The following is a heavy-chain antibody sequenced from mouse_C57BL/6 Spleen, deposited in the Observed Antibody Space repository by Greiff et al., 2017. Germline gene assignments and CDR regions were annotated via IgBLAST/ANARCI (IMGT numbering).Heavy chain of an antibody. CDR1: GYAFGSYW. Sequence: QVQLKQSGAELVKPGASVKISGKASGYAFGSYWRNGVKQGPGRGLEWIGQIYPGDGDTNYNGKFKGKATLTADKSSSTAYMQLSSLTSEDSAVYFCAREGKGYYAMDYWGQGTSVTVSS. CDR2: IYPGDGDT. V-gene: IGHV1-80*01. J-gene: IGHJ4*01. CDR3: AREGKGYYAMDY.